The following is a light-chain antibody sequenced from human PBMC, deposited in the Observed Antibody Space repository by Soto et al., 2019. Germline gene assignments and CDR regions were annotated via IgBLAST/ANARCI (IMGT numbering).Light chain of an antibody. Sequence: DVQMTQSPSSLSASVGDSVTIACRASQAVSKFVNWYQQKPGKVPDLLIYSASTLYSGVPSRFSGSGSGTEFTLTITNLQPEDFANYYCQQTYSLPRTFAQGTKVDSK. V-gene: IGKV1-39*01. CDR1: QAVSKF. CDR3: QQTYSLPRT. J-gene: IGKJ1*01. CDR2: SAS.